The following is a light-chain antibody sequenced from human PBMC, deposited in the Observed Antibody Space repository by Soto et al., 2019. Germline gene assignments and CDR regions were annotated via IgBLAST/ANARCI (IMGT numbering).Light chain of an antibody. CDR1: QSVSNNY. J-gene: IGKJ1*01. CDR3: QQYGSSGT. Sequence: IVFAQYPVTFSLAAGERATLSCRASQSVSNNYLAWYQQKPGQAPRLLIYGASNRATGIPDRFSGSGSGTDFTLTISRLEPEDFAVYYCQQYGSSGTFGQGTKVDIK. CDR2: GAS. V-gene: IGKV3-20*01.